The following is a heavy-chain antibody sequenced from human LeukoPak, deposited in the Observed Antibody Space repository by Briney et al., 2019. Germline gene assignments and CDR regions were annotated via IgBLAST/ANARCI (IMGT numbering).Heavy chain of an antibody. D-gene: IGHD3-9*01. CDR2: ISGSGGST. Sequence: GGSLRLSCAASGFTFSSYAMSWVRQAPGKGLEWVSAISGSGGSTYYADSVKGRFTISRDNSKNTLYLQMNSLRAEDTAVYYCARGRGYDILTGLYHDAFDIWGQGTMVTVSS. CDR1: GFTFSSYA. J-gene: IGHJ3*02. V-gene: IGHV3-23*01. CDR3: ARGRGYDILTGLYHDAFDI.